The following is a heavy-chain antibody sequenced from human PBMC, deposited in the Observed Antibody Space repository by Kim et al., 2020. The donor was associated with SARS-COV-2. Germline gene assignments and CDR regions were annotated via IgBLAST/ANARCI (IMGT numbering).Heavy chain of an antibody. CDR3: ARGRWTSY. D-gene: IGHD2-15*01. Sequence: GGSLRLSCAASGFSFSDHWMTWVRQAPGKGLEWVATVKQDGSEKYYVDSVKGRFTISRDNAKNSLYLQMNSLRADDTAVYYCARGRWTSYWGQGTLVIV. V-gene: IGHV3-7*03. J-gene: IGHJ4*02. CDR1: GFSFSDHW. CDR2: VKQDGSEK.